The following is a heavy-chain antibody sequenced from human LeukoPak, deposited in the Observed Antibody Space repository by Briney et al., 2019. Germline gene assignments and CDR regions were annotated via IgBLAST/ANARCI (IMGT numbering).Heavy chain of an antibody. CDR1: GGSIITTNW. D-gene: IGHD1-26*01. Sequence: PSETLSLTCGVSGGSIITTNWWSWVRQPPGKGLEWIGEVHLNGATNYNPSLESRVSMSIGKSKNQLSLKLSSVTAADTATYYCTRESGAFSPFGFWGQGTLVTVSS. CDR2: VHLNGAT. CDR3: TRESGAFSPFGF. J-gene: IGHJ4*02. V-gene: IGHV4-4*02.